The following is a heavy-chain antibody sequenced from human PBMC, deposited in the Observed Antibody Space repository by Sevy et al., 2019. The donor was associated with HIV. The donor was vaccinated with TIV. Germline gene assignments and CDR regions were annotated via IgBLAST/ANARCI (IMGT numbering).Heavy chain of an antibody. D-gene: IGHD4-17*01. CDR2: ISYDGSNK. J-gene: IGHJ5*02. CDR1: GFTFSSYA. Sequence: GGSLRLSCAASGFTFSSYAMHWVRQAPGKGLEWLAVISYDGSNKYYADSVKGRFTISRDNSMNTLYLQMNSLRAEDTAMYYYARDLPYYGDYHSRWFDPWGQGTLVTVSS. CDR3: ARDLPYYGDYHSRWFDP. V-gene: IGHV3-30-3*01.